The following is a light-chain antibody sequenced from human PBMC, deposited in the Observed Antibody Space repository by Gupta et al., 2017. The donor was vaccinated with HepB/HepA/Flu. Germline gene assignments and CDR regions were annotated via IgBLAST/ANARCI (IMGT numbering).Light chain of an antibody. CDR2: EVS. J-gene: IGLJ2*01. V-gene: IGLV2-18*02. CDR1: SSDIGSYDR. CDR3: SSYTSASTVV. Sequence: QSALTQPPSVSGSPGQSVTISCPGSSSDIGSYDRVSWYQQPPGTAPKLRIYEVSSRPSGVPDRFSGSKSGNTASLTISGLQAEDEGDYYCSSYTSASTVVFGGGTKLTVL.